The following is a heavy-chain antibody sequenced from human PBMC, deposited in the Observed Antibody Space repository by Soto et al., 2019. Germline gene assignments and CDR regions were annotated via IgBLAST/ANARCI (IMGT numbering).Heavy chain of an antibody. Sequence: QVQLVESGGGVVQPGRSLRLSCAASGFTFSSYGMHWVRQAPGKGLEWVAVISYDGSNKYYADSVKGRFTISRDNSKNTLYLQMTSLRAEDTAVYYCAKAPLGFLTLALDVWGQGTPVTVSS. CDR2: ISYDGSNK. J-gene: IGHJ6*02. CDR1: GFTFSSYG. D-gene: IGHD3-3*01. CDR3: AKAPLGFLTLALDV. V-gene: IGHV3-30*18.